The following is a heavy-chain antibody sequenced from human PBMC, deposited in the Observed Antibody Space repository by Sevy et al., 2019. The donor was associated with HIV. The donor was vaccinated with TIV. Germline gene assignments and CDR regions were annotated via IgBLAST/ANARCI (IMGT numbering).Heavy chain of an antibody. CDR2: IRYDGSNK. CDR1: GFSLSSYA. D-gene: IGHD3-3*01. J-gene: IGHJ6*02. V-gene: IGHV3-30*02. CDR3: AKDLLIWSGLAYGMDV. Sequence: GGSLRLSCAASGFSLSSYAMHWVRQAPGKGLEWVAFIRYDGSNKYYADSVKGRFTISRDNSKNTLYLQMNSLRAEDTAVYYCAKDLLIWSGLAYGMDVWGQGSTVTVSS.